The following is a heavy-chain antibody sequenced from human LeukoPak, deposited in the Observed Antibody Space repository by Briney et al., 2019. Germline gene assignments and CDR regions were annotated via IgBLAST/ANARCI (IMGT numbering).Heavy chain of an antibody. CDR3: ARNYESGYSIGP. D-gene: IGHD3-3*01. V-gene: IGHV4-4*02. Sequence: SGTLSLTCAVSGGSINSIYWWSWVRQPPGKGLEWIGEIQHSGNINYNLSLKSRVTISVDKSKNQLSLTVTSVTAADTAIYYCARNYESGYSIGPWGQGTLVTVSS. J-gene: IGHJ5*02. CDR2: IQHSGNI. CDR1: GGSINSIYW.